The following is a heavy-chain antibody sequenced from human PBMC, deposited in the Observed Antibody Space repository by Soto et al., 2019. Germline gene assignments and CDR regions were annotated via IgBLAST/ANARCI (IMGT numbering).Heavy chain of an antibody. CDR1: RFSLSGYA. CDR3: ARRARPDFYYMDV. D-gene: IGHD6-6*01. CDR2: ISSNGVGT. J-gene: IGHJ6*03. Sequence: EVQVAESGGGLAQPGGWLRLSCAASRFSLSGYAMDWVRQARGKGQEYVSGISSNGVGTYYANSVQGRFTISRDNSKNTVYLQMGSLRPEDMAVYYCARRARPDFYYMDVWGKGTTVTVSS. V-gene: IGHV3-64*01.